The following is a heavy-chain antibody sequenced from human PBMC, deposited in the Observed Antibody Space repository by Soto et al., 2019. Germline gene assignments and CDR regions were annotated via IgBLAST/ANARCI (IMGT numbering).Heavy chain of an antibody. Sequence: GGSLRLSCTASAFTFNTYSMNWVRQAPGKGLEWVSSISSSSRYIYYTDSVKGRFTVSRDNSKNTLYLQMNSLRAEDTAVYYCAKNPGYYYDSTGYHFDYWGQGTLVTVSS. V-gene: IGHV3-21*04. CDR2: ISSSSRYI. CDR3: AKNPGYYYDSTGYHFDY. J-gene: IGHJ4*02. D-gene: IGHD3-22*01. CDR1: AFTFNTYS.